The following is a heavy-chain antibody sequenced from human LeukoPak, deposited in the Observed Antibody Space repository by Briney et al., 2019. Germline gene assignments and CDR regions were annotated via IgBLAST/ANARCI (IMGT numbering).Heavy chain of an antibody. V-gene: IGHV4-4*02. J-gene: IGHJ4*02. CDR3: ARVDPDSSSTLEVFDY. CDR1: GGSISSSNW. D-gene: IGHD6-6*01. CDR2: IYHSGST. Sequence: SGTLSRTCAVSGGSISSSNWWSWVRQPPGKGLEWIGEIYHSGSTNYNPSLKSRVTISVDKSKNQFSLKLSSVTAADTAVYYCARVDPDSSSTLEVFDYWGQGTLVTVSS.